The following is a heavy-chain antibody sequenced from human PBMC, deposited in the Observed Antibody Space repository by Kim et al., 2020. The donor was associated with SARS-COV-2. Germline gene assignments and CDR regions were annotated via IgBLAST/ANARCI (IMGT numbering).Heavy chain of an antibody. CDR3: ARGTAKSDIVVVPAAPDY. CDR2: ISSSSSYT. CDR1: GFTFSDYY. V-gene: IGHV3-11*06. D-gene: IGHD2-2*01. Sequence: GGSLRLSCAASGFTFSDYYMSWIRQAPGKGLEWVSYISSSSSYTNYADSVKGRFTISRDNAKNSLYLQMNSLRAEDTAVYYCARGTAKSDIVVVPAAPDYWGQGTLVTVSS. J-gene: IGHJ4*02.